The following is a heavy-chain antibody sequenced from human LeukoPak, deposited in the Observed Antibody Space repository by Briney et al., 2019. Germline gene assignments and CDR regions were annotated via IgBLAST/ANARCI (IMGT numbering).Heavy chain of an antibody. CDR1: GYIFTSYW. Sequence: GESLKISCKGSGYIFTSYWIGWVRQLPGKGLEWMGIIYPGDSDTRYSPSFQGQVTISADKSISTAYLQWSSLKASDTAMYYCASSSGYYYDSSGYYPFDYWGQGTLVTVSS. CDR3: ASSSGYYYDSSGYYPFDY. D-gene: IGHD3-22*01. J-gene: IGHJ4*02. CDR2: IYPGDSDT. V-gene: IGHV5-51*01.